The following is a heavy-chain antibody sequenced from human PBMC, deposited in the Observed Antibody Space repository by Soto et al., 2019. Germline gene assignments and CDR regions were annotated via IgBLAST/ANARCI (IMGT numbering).Heavy chain of an antibody. CDR1: GGTFSSYT. CDR3: VRGDGAAAGTRSDY. V-gene: IGHV1-69*02. D-gene: IGHD6-13*01. J-gene: IGHJ4*02. CDR2: IIPILGIA. Sequence: QVQLVQSGAEVKKPGSSVKVSCKASGGTFSSYTISWVRQAPGQGLEWMGRIIPILGIANYAQKFQGRVTMTADKSTSTAYMELSSLRSEDTAVYDCVRGDGAAAGTRSDYWGQGTLVTVSS.